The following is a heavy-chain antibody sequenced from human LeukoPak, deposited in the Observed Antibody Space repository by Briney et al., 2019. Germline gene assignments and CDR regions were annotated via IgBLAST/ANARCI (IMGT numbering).Heavy chain of an antibody. D-gene: IGHD3-10*01. CDR3: ARRAQLLLWFGEPDGDAFDI. V-gene: IGHV1-2*04. CDR2: INPNSGGT. CDR1: GYTFTGYY. Sequence: ASVKVSCKASGYTFTGYYMHWVRQAPGQGLEWMGWINPNSGGTNYAQKFQGWVTMTRDTSISTAHMELSRLRSDDTAVYYCARRAQLLLWFGEPDGDAFDIWGQGTMVTVSS. J-gene: IGHJ3*02.